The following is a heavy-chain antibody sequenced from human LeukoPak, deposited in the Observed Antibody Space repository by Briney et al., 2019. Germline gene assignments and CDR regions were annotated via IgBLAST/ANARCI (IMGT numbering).Heavy chain of an antibody. CDR3: ARGGYYGSGNDFRFDP. J-gene: IGHJ5*02. CDR1: GGSFSGYY. CDR2: INHSGNT. Sequence: SETLSLTCAVYGGSFSGYYWSWIRQPPGKGLEWIGEINHSGNTNYNPSLKSRVTISVDTSKNQFSLKLTSVTAADTAVYLCARGGYYGSGNDFRFDPWGQGTLVTVSS. V-gene: IGHV4-34*01. D-gene: IGHD3-10*01.